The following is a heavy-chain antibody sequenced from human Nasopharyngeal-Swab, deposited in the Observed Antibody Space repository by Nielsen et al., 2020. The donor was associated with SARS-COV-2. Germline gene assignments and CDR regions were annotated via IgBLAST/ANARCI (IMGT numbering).Heavy chain of an antibody. D-gene: IGHD2-15*01. CDR2: ISSSSSYI. Sequence: GGSLRLSCAASGFTFSSYSMNWVRQAPGKGLEWVSSISSSSSYIYYADSVKGRFTISRDNAKNSLYLQMNSLRAEDTAVYYCARDRSVGYGMDVWGKGTSVAVSS. J-gene: IGHJ6*04. V-gene: IGHV3-21*01. CDR3: ARDRSVGYGMDV. CDR1: GFTFSSYS.